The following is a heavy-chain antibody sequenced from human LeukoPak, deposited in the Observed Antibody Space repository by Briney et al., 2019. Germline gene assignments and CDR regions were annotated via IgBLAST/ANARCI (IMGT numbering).Heavy chain of an antibody. CDR1: GYSFTSNY. V-gene: IGHV1-46*01. Sequence: GASMKVSCKASGYSFTSNYIHWVRQAPGQGLEWMGMIYPSGGSTSYAQKFQGRVTMTRDTSTSTVYMELSSLRSEDTAVYYCARDSTAMVTYWGQGTLVTVSS. J-gene: IGHJ4*02. CDR3: ARDSTAMVTY. D-gene: IGHD5-18*01. CDR2: IYPSGGST.